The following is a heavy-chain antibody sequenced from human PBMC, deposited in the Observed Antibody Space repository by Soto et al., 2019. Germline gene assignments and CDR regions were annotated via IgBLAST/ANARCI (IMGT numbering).Heavy chain of an antibody. CDR1: GFTFSSYS. Sequence: GGSLRLSCAASGFTFSSYSMNWVRQAPGKGLEWVSYISSSSSTIYYADSVKGRFTISRDNAKNSLYLQMNSLRDEDTAVYYCARDHDSSGWYDAFDIWGQGTMVTVS. CDR2: ISSSSSTI. D-gene: IGHD6-19*01. CDR3: ARDHDSSGWYDAFDI. V-gene: IGHV3-48*02. J-gene: IGHJ3*02.